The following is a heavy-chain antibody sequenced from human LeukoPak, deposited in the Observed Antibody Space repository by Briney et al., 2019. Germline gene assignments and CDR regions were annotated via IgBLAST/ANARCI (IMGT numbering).Heavy chain of an antibody. Sequence: PGGSLRLSCAASGFNFNIYEMNWVRQAPGKGLEWVGRSRNKVNSYTTEYAASVKGRFTISRDDSKNSLYVQMNSLKIEDTAVYYCARDLGSWGQGTLVTVSS. CDR1: GFNFNIYE. J-gene: IGHJ4*02. D-gene: IGHD3-16*01. CDR3: ARDLGS. V-gene: IGHV3-72*01. CDR2: SRNKVNSYTT.